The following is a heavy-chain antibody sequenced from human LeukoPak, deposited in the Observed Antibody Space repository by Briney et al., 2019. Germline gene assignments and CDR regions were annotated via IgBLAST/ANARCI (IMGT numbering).Heavy chain of an antibody. V-gene: IGHV3-7*01. CDR3: ARDGAPDAHCSSSSCAIR. CDR1: GFTFSGYW. CDR2: IKQDGSEK. J-gene: IGHJ4*02. D-gene: IGHD2-2*01. Sequence: PGGSLRLSCAASGFTFSGYWMNWVRQAPGKGLEWVANIKQDGSEKYYVDSVKGRFTISRDNAKNSLYLQMNSLRAEDTAVYYCARDGAPDAHCSSSSCAIRWGQGTLVTVSS.